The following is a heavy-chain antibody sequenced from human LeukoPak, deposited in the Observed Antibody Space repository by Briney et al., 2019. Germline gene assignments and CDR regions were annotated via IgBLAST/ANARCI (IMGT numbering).Heavy chain of an antibody. CDR1: GGSISSYY. D-gene: IGHD1-26*01. CDR3: ARHGASGSYLYYFDY. J-gene: IGHJ4*02. Sequence: SETLSLTCTVSGGSISSYYWSWIRQTPGKGLEWIGYIYYSGSTNYNPSLKSRVTISVDTSKNQFSLKLSSVTAADTAVYLCARHGASGSYLYYFDYWGQGTLVTVSS. V-gene: IGHV4-59*08. CDR2: IYYSGST.